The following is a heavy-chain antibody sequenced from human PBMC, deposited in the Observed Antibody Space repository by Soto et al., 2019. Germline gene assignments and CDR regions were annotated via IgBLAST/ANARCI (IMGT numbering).Heavy chain of an antibody. D-gene: IGHD1-20*01. J-gene: IGHJ4*02. CDR1: RGSINSSYW. V-gene: IGHV4-4*02. CDR3: AREVRGIQAFDY. Sequence: QVQLQESGPGLVKPSETLSLTCVVSRGSINSSYWWNWVRQPPGKGLEWIGEISHGGSTNFNPSLKSRATISVDKSKNHLSLKLDSVTAADTAVYYCAREVRGIQAFDYWGQGTLVTVSS. CDR2: ISHGGST.